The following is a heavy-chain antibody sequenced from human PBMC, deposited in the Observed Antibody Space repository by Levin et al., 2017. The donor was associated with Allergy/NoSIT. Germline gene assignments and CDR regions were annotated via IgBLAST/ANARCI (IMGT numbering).Heavy chain of an antibody. V-gene: IGHV3-15*01. CDR2: IKSKTDGGTT. Sequence: GGSLRLSCAASGFTFSNAWMSWVRQAPGKGLEWVGRIKSKTDGGTTDYAAPVKGRFTISRDDSKNTLYLQMNSLKTEDTAVYYCTTRYCSGGSCSHWGQGTLVTVSS. CDR3: TTRYCSGGSCSH. J-gene: IGHJ4*02. D-gene: IGHD2-15*01. CDR1: GFTFSNAW.